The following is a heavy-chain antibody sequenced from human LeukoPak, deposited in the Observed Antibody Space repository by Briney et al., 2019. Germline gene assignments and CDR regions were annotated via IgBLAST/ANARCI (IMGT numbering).Heavy chain of an antibody. CDR3: GREEYFSGGSCYSSWFDP. CDR2: MNPNSGNT. J-gene: IGHJ5*02. D-gene: IGHD2-15*01. V-gene: IGHV1-8*01. CDR1: GYTFTSYD. Sequence: GASVKVSCKASGYTFTSYDINWVRQATGQGLEWMGWMNPNSGNTGYAQKFQGRVTMTRNTSISTAYMELSSLRSEDTAVYYCGREEYFSGGSCYSSWFDPWGKETLVTVP.